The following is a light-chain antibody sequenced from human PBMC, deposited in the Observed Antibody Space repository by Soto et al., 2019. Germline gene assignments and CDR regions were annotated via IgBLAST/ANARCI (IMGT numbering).Light chain of an antibody. J-gene: IGLJ3*02. CDR1: SSDVGGYNY. V-gene: IGLV2-14*01. Sequence: QSVLTQPASVSGSPGQSITISCTGTSSDVGGYNYVSWYQQHPGKAPKLMIYEVTNRPSGVSNRFSGSKSGNTASLTISGLQAEDEADYYCSSYTSSSTLVFGGGTNRTVL. CDR2: EVT. CDR3: SSYTSSSTLV.